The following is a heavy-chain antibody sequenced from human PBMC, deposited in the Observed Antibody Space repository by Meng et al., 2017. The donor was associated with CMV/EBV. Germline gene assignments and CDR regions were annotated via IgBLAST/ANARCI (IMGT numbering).Heavy chain of an antibody. D-gene: IGHD3-22*01. J-gene: IGHJ4*02. Sequence: FTSYSLHWVRQAPGQGLEWMGIINPSGGSTSYAQKFQGRVTMTRDTSTSTVYMELSSLRSEDTAVYYCARDRYYYDSSGYYGGFDYWGQGTLVTVSS. V-gene: IGHV1-46*01. CDR1: FTSYS. CDR2: INPSGGST. CDR3: ARDRYYYDSSGYYGGFDY.